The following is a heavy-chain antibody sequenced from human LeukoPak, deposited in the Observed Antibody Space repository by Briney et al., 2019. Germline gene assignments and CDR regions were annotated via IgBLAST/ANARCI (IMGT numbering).Heavy chain of an antibody. J-gene: IGHJ4*02. CDR2: IYHSGST. CDR1: GGSISSGDYY. Sequence: PSQTLSLTCTVSGGSISSGDYYWSWIRQPPGKGLEWIGYIYHSGSTYYNPSLKSRVTISVDRSKNQFSLKLSSVTAADTAVYYCARGPHIAPESSGYYYYSDTPFDYWGQGTLVTVSS. V-gene: IGHV4-30-2*01. D-gene: IGHD3-22*01. CDR3: ARGPHIAPESSGYYYYSDTPFDY.